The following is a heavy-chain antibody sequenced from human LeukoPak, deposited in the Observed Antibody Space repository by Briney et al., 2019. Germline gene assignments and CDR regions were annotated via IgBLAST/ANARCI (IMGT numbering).Heavy chain of an antibody. D-gene: IGHD3-10*01. CDR2: IYPGDSDT. CDR1: GYSFTSYW. J-gene: IGHJ4*02. V-gene: IGHV5-51*01. Sequence: GESLKISCKGSGYSFTSYWIGWVRQMPGKGLEWMGIIYPGDSDTRYSPSFQGQVTISADKSISTAYLQWSSLKASDTAMYYCATPAYYGSGSYPTALWYWGQGTLVTVSS. CDR3: ATPAYYGSGSYPTALWY.